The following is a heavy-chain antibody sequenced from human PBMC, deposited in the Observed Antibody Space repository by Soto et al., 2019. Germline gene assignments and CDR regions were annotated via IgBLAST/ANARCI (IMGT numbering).Heavy chain of an antibody. J-gene: IGHJ5*02. Sequence: GGSLRLSCAASGFTFSSYAMHWVRQAPGKGLEWVAVISYDGSNKYYADSVKGRFTISRDNSKNTLYLQMNSLRAEDTAVYYCARGYYYDSNVWFDPWGQGTLVTVSS. CDR2: ISYDGSNK. CDR1: GFTFSSYA. CDR3: ARGYYYDSNVWFDP. D-gene: IGHD3-22*01. V-gene: IGHV3-30-3*01.